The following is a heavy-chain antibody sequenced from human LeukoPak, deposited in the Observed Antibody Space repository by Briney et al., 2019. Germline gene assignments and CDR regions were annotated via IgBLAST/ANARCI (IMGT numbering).Heavy chain of an antibody. D-gene: IGHD3-22*01. CDR3: ARECPIRDYYDSSGPPCWFDP. J-gene: IGHJ5*02. CDR2: IYHSGST. CDR1: GYSISSGYY. V-gene: IGHV4-38-2*02. Sequence: SETLSLTCTVSGYSISSGYYWGWIRPPPGKGLEWIGSIYHSGSTYYNPSLKSRVTISVDTSKNQFSLKLSSVTAADTAVYYCARECPIRDYYDSSGPPCWFDPWGQGTLVTVSS.